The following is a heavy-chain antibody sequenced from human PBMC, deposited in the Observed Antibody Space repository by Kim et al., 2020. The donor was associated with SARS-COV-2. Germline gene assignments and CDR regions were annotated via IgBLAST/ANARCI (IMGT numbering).Heavy chain of an antibody. J-gene: IGHJ6*02. Sequence: SETLSLTCAVYGGSFSGYYSSWIRQPPGKGLEWIGEINHSGSTNYNPSLKSRVTISVDTSKNQFSLKLSSVTAADTAVYYCARDIINGMDVWGQGTTVTVSS. V-gene: IGHV4-34*01. CDR3: ARDIINGMDV. CDR2: INHSGST. CDR1: GGSFSGYY.